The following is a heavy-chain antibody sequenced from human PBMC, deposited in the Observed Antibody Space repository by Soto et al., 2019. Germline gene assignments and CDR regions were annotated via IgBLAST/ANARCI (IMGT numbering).Heavy chain of an antibody. CDR3: ARDGHGQVGLYFDY. CDR1: GYTFINYA. V-gene: IGHV1-3*01. CDR2: IDAGNGDT. J-gene: IGHJ4*02. Sequence: ASVKVSFKASGYTFINYAMHWVRQAPGQRPEWMGWIDAGNGDTKYSQKFQGRVTITRDTSASTGYMELSSLRPEDTAAYYCARDGHGQVGLYFDYWGQGTQVTVSS.